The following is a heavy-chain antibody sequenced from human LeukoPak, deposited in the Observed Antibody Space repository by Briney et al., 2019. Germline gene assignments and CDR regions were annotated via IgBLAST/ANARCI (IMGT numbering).Heavy chain of an antibody. V-gene: IGHV3-23*01. CDR3: AKDLKGYYGSGSYPH. D-gene: IGHD3-10*01. CDR1: GFTFSSYA. J-gene: IGHJ4*02. CDR2: ISGSGGST. Sequence: PGGSLRLSCAASGFTFSSYAMSWVRQAPGKGLEGVSAISGSGGSTFYTDSVKGRFTIPRDNSKNTLYLQMNSLRAEDTAVYYCAKDLKGYYGSGSYPHWGQGTLVTVSS.